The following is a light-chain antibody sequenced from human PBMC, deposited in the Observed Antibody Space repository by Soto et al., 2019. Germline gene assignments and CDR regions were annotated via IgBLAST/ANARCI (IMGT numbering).Light chain of an antibody. CDR3: QQYGSSRWT. Sequence: EIVLTQSPGTLSLSPGEGATLSCRASQSVSSSYLAWYQQNRGQAPRLLIYGPSTRATGTPDRFSGSGSGTAFTLTITRLEPEDVAVYYCQQYGSSRWTFGQGTKVEIK. CDR1: QSVSSSY. V-gene: IGKV3-20*01. CDR2: GPS. J-gene: IGKJ1*01.